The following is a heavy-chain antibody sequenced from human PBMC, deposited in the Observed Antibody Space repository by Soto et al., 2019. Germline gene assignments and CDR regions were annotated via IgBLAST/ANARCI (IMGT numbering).Heavy chain of an antibody. J-gene: IGHJ4*02. Sequence: GGALRLACTASGFTFSSFAMSGVRQAPGKGLEWVSSISGSGGSTYYADSVKGRLSISRDNSKNTLYLQMNSLRAEDTAVYYCAKRREGGYYIFDYWGQGTPVTVSS. D-gene: IGHD3-10*01. CDR1: GFTFSSFA. V-gene: IGHV3-23*01. CDR2: ISGSGGST. CDR3: AKRREGGYYIFDY.